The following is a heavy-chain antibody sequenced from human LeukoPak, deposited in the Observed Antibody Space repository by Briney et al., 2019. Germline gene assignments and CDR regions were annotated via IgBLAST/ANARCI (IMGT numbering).Heavy chain of an antibody. CDR2: INHSGST. Sequence: PSETLSLTCAVYGGSFSGYYWRWIRQPPGKGLEWIGEINHSGSTNYNPSLKSRVTISVDTSKNQFSLKLSSVTAADTAVYYCARGRLRYYYDSSGYYYGIRFDYWGQGTLVTVSS. CDR3: ARGRLRYYYDSSGYYYGIRFDY. V-gene: IGHV4-34*01. D-gene: IGHD3-22*01. J-gene: IGHJ4*02. CDR1: GGSFSGYY.